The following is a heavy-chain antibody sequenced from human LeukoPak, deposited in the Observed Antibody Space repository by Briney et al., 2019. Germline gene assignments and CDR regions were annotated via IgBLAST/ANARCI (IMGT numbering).Heavy chain of an antibody. V-gene: IGHV3-15*01. J-gene: IGHJ3*02. Sequence: GGSLRLSCAASGFTFTNAWMTWVRQTSEKGLEWVGRIKSSADGGTADYGAAVRGRFSVSRDDSKNTVYLQMNSLRTEDSAVYYCTTDLVSWGWGKHDAFNIWGQGTMVTVSS. CDR2: IKSSADGGTA. CDR1: GFTFTNAW. CDR3: TTDLVSWGWGKHDAFNI. D-gene: IGHD3-16*01.